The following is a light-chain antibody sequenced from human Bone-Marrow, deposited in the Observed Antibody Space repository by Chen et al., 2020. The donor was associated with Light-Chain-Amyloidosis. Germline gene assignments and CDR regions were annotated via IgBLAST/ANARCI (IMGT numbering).Light chain of an antibody. CDR2: GDF. V-gene: IGLV2-23*01. CDR3: CSYTGSTTWV. CDR1: LGSYSI. J-gene: IGLJ3*02. Sequence: QSALTQPASVSGSPGQSITVSCSGLGSYSIVSWYQHHPGKAPKLIIYGDFRRPSGVSNRFSASKSGNTASLTISGLQNEDEAHYHCCSYTGSTTWVFGGGTKVTVL.